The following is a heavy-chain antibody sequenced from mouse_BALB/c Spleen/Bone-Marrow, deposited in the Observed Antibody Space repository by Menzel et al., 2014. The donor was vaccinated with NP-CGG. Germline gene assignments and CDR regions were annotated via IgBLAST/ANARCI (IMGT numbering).Heavy chain of an antibody. D-gene: IGHD1-1*01. Sequence: EVQLQESGAELVKPGASVKLSCTASGFNIKDTYMHWVKRRPEQGLEWIGRIDPANGNTKYDPKFQGKATITADTSSNTAYLQLSSLTSEDTADYYCASYYYGSSLFAYWGQGTLVTVSA. CDR1: GFNIKDTY. CDR3: ASYYYGSSLFAY. V-gene: IGHV14-3*02. CDR2: IDPANGNT. J-gene: IGHJ3*01.